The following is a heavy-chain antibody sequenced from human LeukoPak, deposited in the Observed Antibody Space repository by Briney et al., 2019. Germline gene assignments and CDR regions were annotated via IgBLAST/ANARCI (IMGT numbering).Heavy chain of an antibody. J-gene: IGHJ6*03. D-gene: IGHD3-10*01. CDR2: FDPEDGET. CDR1: GYTLTELS. Sequence: ASVKVSRKVSGYTLTELSMHWVRQAPGKGLEWMGGFDPEDGETIYAQKFQGRVTMTEDTSTDTAYMELSSLRSEDTAVYYCATLSRITRAGYYYYYYYMDVWGKGTTVTVSS. V-gene: IGHV1-24*01. CDR3: ATLSRITRAGYYYYYYYMDV.